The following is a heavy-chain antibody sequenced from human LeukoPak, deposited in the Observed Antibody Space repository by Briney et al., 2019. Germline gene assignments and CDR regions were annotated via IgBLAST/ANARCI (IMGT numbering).Heavy chain of an antibody. CDR2: IYPGDSDT. V-gene: IGHV5-51*01. J-gene: IGHJ4*02. CDR1: GYSFTTYW. CDR3: ARHNRGLLLDY. D-gene: IGHD2-15*01. Sequence: GESLKISCKSSGYSFTTYWIGWVRQMPGKGLEWMGIIYPGDSDTRYSPSFQGQVTISADQSITTAYLQWSSLKASDTAMYYCARHNRGLLLDYWGQGTLVTVPS.